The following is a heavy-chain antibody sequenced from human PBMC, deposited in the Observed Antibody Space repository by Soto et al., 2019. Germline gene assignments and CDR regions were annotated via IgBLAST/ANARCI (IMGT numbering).Heavy chain of an antibody. D-gene: IGHD3-22*01. V-gene: IGHV1-69*13. CDR3: ARGWGYDSNDYYYAY. J-gene: IGHJ4*02. Sequence: GASVKVSCKASGGTFSSNAISWVRQAPGQGLEWMGGIIPIFGTANHAQKFQGRVTIIADESTSTVYMELSSLRSEDTAMYYCARGWGYDSNDYYYAYWGQGTLVTVSS. CDR1: GGTFSSNA. CDR2: IIPIFGTA.